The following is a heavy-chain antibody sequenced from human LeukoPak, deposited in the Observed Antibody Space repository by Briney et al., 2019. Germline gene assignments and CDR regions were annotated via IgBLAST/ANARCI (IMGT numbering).Heavy chain of an antibody. J-gene: IGHJ3*02. Sequence: PGESLKISCQASGSTFTNYWIGWVRQLPGKGLEWMGIIYPGDSDTRYSPSFQGQVTISADKSLSTAYLQWSSLKASDTAMYYCARQVGAHLRGAFDIWGQGTMVTVSS. CDR1: GSTFTNYW. CDR3: ARQVGAHLRGAFDI. D-gene: IGHD1-26*01. CDR2: IYPGDSDT. V-gene: IGHV5-51*01.